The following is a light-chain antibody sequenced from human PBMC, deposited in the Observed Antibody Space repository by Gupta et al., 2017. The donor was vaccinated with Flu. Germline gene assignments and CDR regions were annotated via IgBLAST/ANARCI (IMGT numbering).Light chain of an antibody. CDR3: HSYGSSMGGSNV. CDR1: SSNIGAGYD. V-gene: IGLV1-40*01. J-gene: IGLJ2*01. Sequence: QSVLTQPPSVSGAPWHRVTISCTGSSSNIGAGYDVHWYQQLPGTAPTRLIYGNSNRPSGVPDRFSGCTACNSASPVTSGRQAEDEAEDYCHSYGSSMGGSNVFGGGTKLTVL. CDR2: GNS.